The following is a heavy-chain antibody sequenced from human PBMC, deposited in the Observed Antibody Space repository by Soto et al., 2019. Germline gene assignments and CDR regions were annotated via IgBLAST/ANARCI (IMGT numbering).Heavy chain of an antibody. Sequence: ASVKVSCKASGYTFTSYGISWVRQAPGQGLEWMGWISAYNGNTNYAQKLQGRVTMTTDTSTSTAYMELRSLRSDDTAVYYCARVFLDSEGYSYGNYFDYWGQGTLVTVSS. V-gene: IGHV1-18*01. CDR3: ARVFLDSEGYSYGNYFDY. D-gene: IGHD5-18*01. CDR2: ISAYNGNT. J-gene: IGHJ4*02. CDR1: GYTFTSYG.